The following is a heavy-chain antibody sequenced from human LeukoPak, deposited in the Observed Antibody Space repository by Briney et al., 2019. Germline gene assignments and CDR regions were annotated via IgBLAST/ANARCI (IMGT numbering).Heavy chain of an antibody. J-gene: IGHJ3*02. D-gene: IGHD1-1*01. Sequence: ASVKVSCKASGYTFTSYDINWVRQATGQGLEWMGWMNPNSGNTGYAQKFQERVTITRDMSTSTAYMELSSLRSEDTAVYYCAAEPYNERAFDIWGQGTMVTVSS. CDR2: MNPNSGNT. V-gene: IGHV1-8*01. CDR1: GYTFTSYD. CDR3: AAEPYNERAFDI.